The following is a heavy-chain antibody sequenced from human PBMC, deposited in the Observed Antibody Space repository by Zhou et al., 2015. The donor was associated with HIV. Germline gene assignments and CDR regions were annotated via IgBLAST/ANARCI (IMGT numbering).Heavy chain of an antibody. V-gene: IGHV1-69*01. D-gene: IGHD2-2*01. J-gene: IGHJ3*02. CDR2: IIPIFGTA. CDR3: ARVDIVVVPAAIVAFDI. CDR1: GGTFSSYA. Sequence: QVQLVQSGAEVKKPGSSVKVSCKASGGTFSSYAISWVRQAPGQGLEWMGGIIPIFGTANYAQKFQGRVTITADESTSTAYMELSSLRSEDTAVYYCARVDIVVVPAAIVAFDIWGQGTMVTVSS.